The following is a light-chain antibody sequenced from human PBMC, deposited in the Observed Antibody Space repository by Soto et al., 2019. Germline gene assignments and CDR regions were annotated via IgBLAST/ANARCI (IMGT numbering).Light chain of an antibody. CDR1: QSISNR. CDR2: DAS. CDR3: LQHNSYPLT. V-gene: IGKV1-5*01. Sequence: DIQMTQSPSTLSASVGDRVTIACRASQSISNRLAWYQQKPGKAPKVLIYDASSLESGVPSRFSGSGSATEFTLTISSLQPEDFATYYCLQHNSYPLTFGQGTRLEI. J-gene: IGKJ5*01.